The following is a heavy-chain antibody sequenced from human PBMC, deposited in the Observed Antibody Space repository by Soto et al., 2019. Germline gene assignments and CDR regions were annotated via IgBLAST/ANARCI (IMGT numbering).Heavy chain of an antibody. D-gene: IGHD3-10*01. J-gene: IGHJ6*02. CDR3: ARDLMGFSPLNYYGMDV. V-gene: IGHV4-30-4*01. CDR2: IYYSGST. Sequence: SETLSLTCTVSGGSISSGDYYWSWIRQPPGKGLEWIGYIYYSGSTYYNPSLKSRVTISVDTSKNQFSLKLSSVTAADTAVYYCARDLMGFSPLNYYGMDVWGQGTLVTVSS. CDR1: GGSISSGDYY.